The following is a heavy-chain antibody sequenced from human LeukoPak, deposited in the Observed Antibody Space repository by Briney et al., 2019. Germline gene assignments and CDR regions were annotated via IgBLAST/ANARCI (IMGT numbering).Heavy chain of an antibody. D-gene: IGHD3-10*01. CDR2: NYYSGST. CDR1: GGSISSYY. Sequence: PSETLSLTCTVSGGSISSYYGSWLPQPPGKGLEGLGYNYYSGSTNYNPSLKRRVTISVDTSKNQFSLKLSSVTAADTAVYYCARGQKNYYGSGSFPRAVYYYYYYMDVWGKGTTVTVSS. V-gene: IGHV4-59*01. CDR3: ARGQKNYYGSGSFPRAVYYYYYYMDV. J-gene: IGHJ6*03.